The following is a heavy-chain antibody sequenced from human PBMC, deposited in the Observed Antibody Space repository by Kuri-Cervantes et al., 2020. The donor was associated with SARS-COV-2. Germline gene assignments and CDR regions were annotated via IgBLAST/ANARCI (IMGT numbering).Heavy chain of an antibody. J-gene: IGHJ4*02. Sequence: SCTVSGGSISSYYWSWIRQPPGKGLEWIGYIYYSGSTYYNPSLKSRVTISVDTSKNQFSLKLSSVTAADTAVYYCARAPQKRITIFGVVGSFDYWGQGTLVTVSS. CDR1: GGSISSYY. CDR2: IYYSGST. CDR3: ARAPQKRITIFGVVGSFDY. V-gene: IGHV4-30-4*01. D-gene: IGHD3-3*01.